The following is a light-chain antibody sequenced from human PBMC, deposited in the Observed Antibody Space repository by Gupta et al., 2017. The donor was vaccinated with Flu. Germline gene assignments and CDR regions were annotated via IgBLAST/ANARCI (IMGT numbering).Light chain of an antibody. J-gene: IGKJ5*01. CDR1: QSVDSN. Sequence: EVVLTQSPATLSLSPGQRATLSCRASQSVDSNLAWYQQKPGQAPRLLIYAASNRATGTPARVSGSGCGTDCTLTINPIEPEDYAVYYCQQRSNGPPVTFGQGTRLDIK. V-gene: IGKV3-11*01. CDR2: AAS. CDR3: QQRSNGPPVT.